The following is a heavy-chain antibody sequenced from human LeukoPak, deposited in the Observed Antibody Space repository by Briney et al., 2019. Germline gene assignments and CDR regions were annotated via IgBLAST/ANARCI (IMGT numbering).Heavy chain of an antibody. CDR2: VSAGGSAT. V-gene: IGHV3-48*02. Sequence: GGSLRLSCAASGFTFSSYTMNWVRQALGKGLEWVSYVSAGGSATYYGDSVKGRFTISRDNAKNSVYMQMNSLRDEDTAVYYCARISGLGARAYLDHWGQGTLVTVSS. CDR3: ARISGLGARAYLDH. D-gene: IGHD2-21*01. CDR1: GFTFSSYT. J-gene: IGHJ4*02.